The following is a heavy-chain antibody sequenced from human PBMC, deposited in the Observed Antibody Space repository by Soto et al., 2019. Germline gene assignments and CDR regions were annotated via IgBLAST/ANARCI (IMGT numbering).Heavy chain of an antibody. CDR2: ISSSSSYT. V-gene: IGHV3-11*06. CDR3: ARDSGSWSYYYYGMDV. CDR1: GFTFSDYY. J-gene: IGHJ6*02. D-gene: IGHD1-26*01. Sequence: GSLRLSCAASGFTFSDYYMSWIRQAPGKGLEWVSYISSSSSYTNYADSVKGRFTISRDNAKNSLYLQMNSLRAEDTAVYYCARDSGSWSYYYYGMDVWGQGTTVTVSS.